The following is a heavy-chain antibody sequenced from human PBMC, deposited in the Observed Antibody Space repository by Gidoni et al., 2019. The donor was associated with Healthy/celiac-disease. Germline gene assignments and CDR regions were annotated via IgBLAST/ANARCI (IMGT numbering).Heavy chain of an antibody. Sequence: EVQLLEYGGGLGQPGGYLRLACAAYVFTFSRYAVRWVRRATGKWMEWVTAISGRGVSTYYADSVKGRFTISRDNSKNTLYLQMNSLRAEDTAVYYCAKLEAEYSSSWYPYYFDYWGQGTLVTVSS. CDR2: ISGRGVST. CDR3: AKLEAEYSSSWYPYYFDY. CDR1: VFTFSRYA. V-gene: IGHV3-23*01. J-gene: IGHJ4*02. D-gene: IGHD6-13*01.